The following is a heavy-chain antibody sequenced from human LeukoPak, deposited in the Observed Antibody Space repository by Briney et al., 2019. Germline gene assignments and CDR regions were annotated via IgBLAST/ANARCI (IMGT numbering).Heavy chain of an antibody. CDR2: MNPNSGNT. V-gene: IGHV1-8*01. CDR3: ARGTHYDILTGYYTLDY. D-gene: IGHD3-9*01. Sequence: ASVKVSCKASGYTFTSYDINWVRQATGQGLEWMGWMNPNSGNTGYAQKFQGRVTMTRNTPISTAYMELSSLRSEDTAVYYCARGTHYDILTGYYTLDYWGQGTLVTVSS. CDR1: GYTFTSYD. J-gene: IGHJ4*02.